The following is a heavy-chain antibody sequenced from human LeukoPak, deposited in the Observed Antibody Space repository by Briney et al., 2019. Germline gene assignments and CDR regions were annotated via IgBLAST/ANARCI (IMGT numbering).Heavy chain of an antibody. V-gene: IGHV1-2*02. CDR1: GYTFTDYF. D-gene: IGHD3-16*01. CDR2: INPNSGDT. CDR3: ARVRYRLAETYIDY. J-gene: IGHJ4*02. Sequence: GASVKVSCRASGYTFTDYFLHWVRQAPGQGFEWMGWINPNSGDTNYAQKFQGRVTMTRDTSISTAYMELSRLRSDDTAVYYCARVRYRLAETYIDYWGQGTLVTVSS.